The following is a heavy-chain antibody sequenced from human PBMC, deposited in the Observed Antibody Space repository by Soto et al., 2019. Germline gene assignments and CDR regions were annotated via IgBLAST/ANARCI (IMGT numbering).Heavy chain of an antibody. V-gene: IGHV3-7*01. Sequence: EVHLVESGGGLVQPGGCLRLSCRAAAFTFSSSWMAWVRQAPGKGLEWVATINEDGSEKEYVDSVKGRFTISRDNAKNSLYLQMNTLRVEDTALYYCARDPFFGAFDIWGQGTMVTVSS. CDR2: INEDGSEK. CDR3: ARDPFFGAFDI. D-gene: IGHD3-16*01. CDR1: AFTFSSSW. J-gene: IGHJ3*02.